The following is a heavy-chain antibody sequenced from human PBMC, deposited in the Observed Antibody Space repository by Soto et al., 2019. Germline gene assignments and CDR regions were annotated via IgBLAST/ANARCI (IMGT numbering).Heavy chain of an antibody. J-gene: IGHJ4*02. D-gene: IGHD4-17*01. CDR3: ARSAFTVTTWFDY. V-gene: IGHV3-33*01. CDR1: GFTFSSYG. CDR2: IWYDGSNK. Sequence: GGSLRLSCAASGFTFSSYGMHWVRQAPGKGLEWVAVIWYDGSNKYYADSVKGRFTISRDNSKNTLYLQMNSLRAEDTAVYYCARSAFTVTTWFDYWGQGTLVTVSS.